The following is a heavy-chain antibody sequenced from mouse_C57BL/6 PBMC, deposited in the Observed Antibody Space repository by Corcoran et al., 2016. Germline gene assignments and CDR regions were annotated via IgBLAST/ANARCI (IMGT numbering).Heavy chain of an antibody. CDR2: IYPGSGNT. V-gene: IGHV1-66*01. J-gene: IGHJ4*01. Sequence: QVKLQKTGPKLVKAGASLMISSKASSSSFTSYYIPWVQQRPGQGLEWIGWIYPGSGNTKYNEKFKGKATLRADTSSSTAYMQLSSLTSEDSAVYYCARTLRDYAMDYWGQGTSVTVSS. CDR1: SSSFTSYY. CDR3: ARTLRDYAMDY.